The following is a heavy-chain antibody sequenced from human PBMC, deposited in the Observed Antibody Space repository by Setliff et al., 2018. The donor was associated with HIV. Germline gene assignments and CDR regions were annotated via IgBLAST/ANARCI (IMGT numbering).Heavy chain of an antibody. D-gene: IGHD2-2*01. CDR1: GFTFNNYA. Sequence: GGSLRLSCVVSGFTFNNYAMSWVRQAPGKGLEWVSAIGASDGSTFYVDSVKGRFTISRDNSKNTLYLQMNSLRAEDTAVYYCAKAGSNVVVPAASDYWGQGTLVTVSS. CDR3: AKAGSNVVVPAASDY. J-gene: IGHJ4*02. CDR2: IGASDGST. V-gene: IGHV3-23*01.